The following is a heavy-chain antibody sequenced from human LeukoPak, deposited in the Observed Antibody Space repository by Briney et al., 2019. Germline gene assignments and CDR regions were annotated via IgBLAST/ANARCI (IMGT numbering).Heavy chain of an antibody. V-gene: IGHV4-4*02. D-gene: IGHD1-26*01. CDR2: IYHSGST. J-gene: IGHJ4*02. Sequence: SETLSLTCAVSGGSISSSNWWSWVRQPPGKGLEWIGEIYHSGSTNYNPSLKSRVTISVDKSKNQFSLKLRSATAADTALYYCARRPRNSGNYDGPSGLDYWGQGTLVTVSS. CDR3: ARRPRNSGNYDGPSGLDY. CDR1: GGSISSSNW.